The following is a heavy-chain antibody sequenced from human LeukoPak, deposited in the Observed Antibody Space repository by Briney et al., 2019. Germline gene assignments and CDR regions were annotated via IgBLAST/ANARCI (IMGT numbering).Heavy chain of an antibody. Sequence: PGGSLRLSCAASGFTFSSYEMNWVRQAPGKGLEWVSYISSSGSTIYYADSVKGRFTISRDNAKNSLYLQMNSLRAEDTAVYYCARANVLRFLEWLSPLFGMDVWGQGTTVTVSS. CDR2: ISSSGSTI. V-gene: IGHV3-48*03. CDR3: ARANVLRFLEWLSPLFGMDV. D-gene: IGHD3-3*01. CDR1: GFTFSSYE. J-gene: IGHJ6*02.